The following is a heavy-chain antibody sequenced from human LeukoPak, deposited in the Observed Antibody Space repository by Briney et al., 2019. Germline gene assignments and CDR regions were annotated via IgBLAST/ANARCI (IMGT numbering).Heavy chain of an antibody. CDR2: IRYDGSNK. Sequence: HSGGSLRLSCAASGFTFSSYGMHWVRQAPVKGLEWVAFIRYDGSNKYYADSVKGRFTISRDNSKNTLYLQMNSLRAEDTAVYYCAKVRVGTAHFDYWGQGTLVTVSS. D-gene: IGHD2-15*01. CDR1: GFTFSSYG. V-gene: IGHV3-30*02. CDR3: AKVRVGTAHFDY. J-gene: IGHJ4*02.